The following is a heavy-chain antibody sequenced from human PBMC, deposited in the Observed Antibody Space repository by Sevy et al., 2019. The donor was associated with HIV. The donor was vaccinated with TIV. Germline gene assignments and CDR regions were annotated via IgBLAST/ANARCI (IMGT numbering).Heavy chain of an antibody. CDR2: IYYNGST. CDR1: GGSFSSYY. CDR3: ARGKVLFDY. Sequence: SETLSLTCTVSGGSFSSYYWSWIRQPPGKGLEWIGYIYYNGSTNSNPSLRGRVTISAHTSKNQLSLKLKSATTADTGMYYCARGKVLFDYGGQGTLVTVSS. J-gene: IGHJ4*02. V-gene: IGHV4-59*01. D-gene: IGHD3-10*01.